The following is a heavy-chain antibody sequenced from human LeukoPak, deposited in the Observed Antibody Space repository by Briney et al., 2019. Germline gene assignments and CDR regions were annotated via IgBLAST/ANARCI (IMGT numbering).Heavy chain of an antibody. D-gene: IGHD3-22*01. J-gene: IGHJ4*02. CDR1: GFTFSYYG. CDR3: ARGVSSGSNVDPFDS. Sequence: GRSVRLSCAASGFTFSYYGMHWVRQAPGKGLEWVSVMYSGGATHYGNSVQGRFTISRDSSKSTLYLQMNSLRAEDTAVYYCARGVSSGSNVDPFDSWGQGTPVIVSS. V-gene: IGHV3-NL1*01. CDR2: MYSGGAT.